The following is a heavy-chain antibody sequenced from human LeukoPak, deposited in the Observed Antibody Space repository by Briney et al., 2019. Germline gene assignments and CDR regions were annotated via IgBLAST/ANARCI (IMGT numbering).Heavy chain of an antibody. Sequence: GGSLRLSCVASRFTFSSYGMSWVRQAPGKGLEWVSNISGSGISTYYADSVKGRFTISRDNSKNTLYLQMNSLRAEDTAVYYCAKDMDWLTTSGLDYWGQGTLVTVSS. J-gene: IGHJ4*02. CDR3: AKDMDWLTTSGLDY. CDR1: RFTFSSYG. D-gene: IGHD3/OR15-3a*01. V-gene: IGHV3-23*01. CDR2: ISGSGIST.